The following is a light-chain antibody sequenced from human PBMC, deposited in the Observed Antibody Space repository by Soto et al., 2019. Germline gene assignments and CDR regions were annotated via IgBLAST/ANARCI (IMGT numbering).Light chain of an antibody. CDR1: QGISNY. CDR3: QKYNSATIT. V-gene: IGKV1-27*01. J-gene: IGKJ5*01. Sequence: DIQMTQSPSSLSASVGDRVTITCRASQGISNYLAWYQQKPGKVPKLLIYAASTLQSGVPSRFTGSGSGTDFTLTISSLQPEDVATYYCQKYNSATITFGQGTRLEIX. CDR2: AAS.